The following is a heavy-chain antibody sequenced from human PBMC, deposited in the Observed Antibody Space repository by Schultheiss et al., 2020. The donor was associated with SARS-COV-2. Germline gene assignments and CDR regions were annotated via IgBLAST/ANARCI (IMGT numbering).Heavy chain of an antibody. Sequence: SETLSLTCAVYGGSISSYYWSWIRQPPGKGLEWIGRIYTSGSTNYNPSLKSRVTISVDTSKNQFSLKLSSVTAADTAVYYCARDKGLTCGGDCYSDYYYGMDVLSQGTTVTVSS. J-gene: IGHJ6*02. CDR1: GGSISSYY. CDR3: ARDKGLTCGGDCYSDYYYGMDV. V-gene: IGHV4-4*07. D-gene: IGHD2-21*02. CDR2: IYTSGST.